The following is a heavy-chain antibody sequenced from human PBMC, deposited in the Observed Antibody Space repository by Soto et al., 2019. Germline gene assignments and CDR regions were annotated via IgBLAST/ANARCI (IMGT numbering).Heavy chain of an antibody. J-gene: IGHJ4*02. V-gene: IGHV4-61*01. CDR2: IYYSGST. Sequence: SETLSLTCTVSGGSVSSGSYYWSWIRQPPGKGLEWIGYIYYSGSTNYNPSLKSRVTISVDTSKNQFSLKLSSVTAADTAVYYCAREDSAEGYFDYWGQGTLVTVSS. D-gene: IGHD5-18*01. CDR1: GGSVSSGSYY. CDR3: AREDSAEGYFDY.